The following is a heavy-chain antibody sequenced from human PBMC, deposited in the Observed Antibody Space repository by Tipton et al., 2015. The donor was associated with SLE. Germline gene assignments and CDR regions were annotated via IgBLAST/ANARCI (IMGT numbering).Heavy chain of an antibody. CDR2: IYYSGST. Sequence: TLSLTCTVSGGSISSYYWSWIRQPPGKGLEWIGYIYYSGSTNYNPSLKSRVTISVDTSKNQFSLKLSSVTAADTAVYYCARTAWEQQLPPDDYWGQGTLVTVSS. J-gene: IGHJ4*02. CDR1: GGSISSYY. V-gene: IGHV4-59*08. D-gene: IGHD6-13*01. CDR3: ARTAWEQQLPPDDY.